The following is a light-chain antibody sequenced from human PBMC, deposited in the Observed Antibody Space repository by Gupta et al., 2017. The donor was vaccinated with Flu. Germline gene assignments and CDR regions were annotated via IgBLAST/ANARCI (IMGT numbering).Light chain of an antibody. CDR1: QGIISY. Sequence: TGDRVTITCRASQGIISYLAWYQQKPGKAPKLLIYAASTLQSGVPSRFSGSGSGTDFTLTISCLQSEDFATYYCQQYYSSITFGQGTRLEIK. J-gene: IGKJ5*01. CDR3: QQYYSSIT. V-gene: IGKV1-8*01. CDR2: AAS.